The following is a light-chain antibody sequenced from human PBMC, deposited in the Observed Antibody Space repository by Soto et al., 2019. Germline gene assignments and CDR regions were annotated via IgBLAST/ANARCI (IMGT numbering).Light chain of an antibody. CDR2: DVT. Sequence: QSALTQPASVSGSPGQSITISCTGTSSDVGGYNFVSWYQQHPDKAPKLMIYDVTNQPSGVSNRFSGSKSGNTASLTISGLQAEDEADYYCSSYTSISTYVFGTGTKVTVL. CDR3: SSYTSISTYV. V-gene: IGLV2-14*01. CDR1: SSDVGGYNF. J-gene: IGLJ1*01.